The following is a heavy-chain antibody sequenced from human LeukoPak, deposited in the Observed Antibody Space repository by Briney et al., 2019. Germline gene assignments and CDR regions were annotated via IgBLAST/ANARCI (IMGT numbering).Heavy chain of an antibody. CDR2: ISSSSSYI. V-gene: IGHV3-21*04. Sequence: PGGSLRLSCAASGFTFSSYSLNWVRQAPGKGLEWVSSISSSSSYIYYADSVKGRFTISRDNAKNSLYLQMNSLRAEDTAVYYCAREQGGYCSGGSCYPNYYYYYGMDVWGQGTTVTVSS. D-gene: IGHD2-15*01. CDR3: AREQGGYCSGGSCYPNYYYYYGMDV. J-gene: IGHJ6*02. CDR1: GFTFSSYS.